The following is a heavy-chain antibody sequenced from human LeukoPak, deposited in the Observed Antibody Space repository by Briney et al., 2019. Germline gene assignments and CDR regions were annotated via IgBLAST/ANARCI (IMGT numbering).Heavy chain of an antibody. CDR1: GFTFTNYA. CDR3: AKDCNGGNCHIDY. V-gene: IGHV3-23*01. CDR2: MSGRGVST. D-gene: IGHD2-15*01. J-gene: IGHJ4*02. Sequence: GGSLRLSCAASGFTFTNYAMSWVRQAPGKGLEWVSGMSGRGVSTYYADSVKGRFTISSDNSKNTLYLQMNSLRAEDTAIYYCAKDCNGGNCHIDYWGQGTLVTVGS.